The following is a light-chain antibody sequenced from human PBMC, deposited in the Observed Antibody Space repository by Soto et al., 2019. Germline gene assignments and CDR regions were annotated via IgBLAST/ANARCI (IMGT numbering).Light chain of an antibody. Sequence: DVVMTQSPLSLPVTLGQPASISCRSSQSLLSSDGNTYLNWFQQRPGQSPRRLIYKVSTRDSGVPDRFSGSGSGTDFTLKISRVEAEDIGVYYCMQGTHWPPYTFGQGTKLEIK. CDR3: MQGTHWPPYT. CDR2: KVS. CDR1: QSLLSSDGNTY. V-gene: IGKV2-30*01. J-gene: IGKJ2*01.